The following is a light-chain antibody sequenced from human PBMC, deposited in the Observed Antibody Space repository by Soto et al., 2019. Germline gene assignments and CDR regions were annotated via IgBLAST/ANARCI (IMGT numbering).Light chain of an antibody. CDR3: QQYKSYPT. V-gene: IGKV1-5*01. CDR1: QSMSTW. CDR2: DAS. J-gene: IGKJ2*01. Sequence: IQMTQSPPTLSASVGDRVTLTCRASQSMSTWLAWYQQKPGKAPKLLISDASSLQSGVPSRFSGSGSGTEFSLTISGLQPDDFATYYCQQYKSYPTFGQGTALEIK.